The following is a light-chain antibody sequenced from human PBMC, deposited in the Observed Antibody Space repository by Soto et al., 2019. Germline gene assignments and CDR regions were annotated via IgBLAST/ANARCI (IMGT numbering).Light chain of an antibody. CDR2: EVS. Sequence: QSALTQPASVSGSPGQSITISCTGTSSDVGGYKYVSWYQQHPDKAPKLIIFEVSNRPSGISDRFSGSKSGSTASLTISGLQPEDEADYHCCSYAGNTTFKFGGGTKLTVL. V-gene: IGLV2-23*02. CDR3: CSYAGNTTFK. CDR1: SSDVGGYKY. J-gene: IGLJ2*01.